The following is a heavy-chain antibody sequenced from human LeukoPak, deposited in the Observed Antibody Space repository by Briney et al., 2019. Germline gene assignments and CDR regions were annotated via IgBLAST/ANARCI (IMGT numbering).Heavy chain of an antibody. CDR1: GYTFTSYG. D-gene: IGHD1-26*01. CDR3: ARDYGAGVGPGFKY. J-gene: IGHJ4*02. CDR2: ISANNGNT. Sequence: ASVKVSCKASGYTFTSYGISWVRQAPGQGLEWMGWISANNGNTNYAQKFQGRVTMTTDTSTTTVYMELRSLISDDTAVYYCARDYGAGVGPGFKYWGQGNLVTVSS. V-gene: IGHV1-18*01.